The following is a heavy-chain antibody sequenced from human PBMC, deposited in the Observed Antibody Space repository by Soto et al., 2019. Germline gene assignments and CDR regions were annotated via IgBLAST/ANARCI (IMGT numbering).Heavy chain of an antibody. CDR1: GGSISSGDYY. V-gene: IGHV4-30-4*01. CDR2: IYYSGST. D-gene: IGHD3-22*01. Sequence: PSETLSLTCTVSGGSISSGDYYWSWIRQPPGKDLEWIGYIYYSGSTYYNPSLKSRVTISVDTSTNQFSLKLSSVTAADTAVYYCARYTLYDDQPKGPYDAFDIWGQGTMVTVSS. J-gene: IGHJ3*02. CDR3: ARYTLYDDQPKGPYDAFDI.